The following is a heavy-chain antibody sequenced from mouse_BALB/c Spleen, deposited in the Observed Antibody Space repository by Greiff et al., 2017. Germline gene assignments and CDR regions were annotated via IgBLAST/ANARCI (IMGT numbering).Heavy chain of an antibody. J-gene: IGHJ4*01. Sequence: EVQRVESGGGLVQPGGSLKLSCAASGFTFSSYGMSWVRQTPDKRLELVATINSNGGSTYYPDSVKGRFTISRDNAKNTLYLQMSSLKSEDTAMYYCARKGDYDYDEAMDYWGQGTSVTVAS. V-gene: IGHV5-6-3*01. CDR1: GFTFSSYG. CDR2: INSNGGST. CDR3: ARKGDYDYDEAMDY. D-gene: IGHD2-4*01.